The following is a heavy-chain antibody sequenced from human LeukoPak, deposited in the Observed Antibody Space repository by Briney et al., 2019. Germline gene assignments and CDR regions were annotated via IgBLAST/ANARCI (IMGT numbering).Heavy chain of an antibody. Sequence: PGGSLRLSCAASGFTFSSYAMHWVRQAPGKGLEWVAVISYDGSNKYYADSVKGRFTISRDNSKNTLYLQMNSPRAEDTAVYYCARDGEEGNFDYWGQGTLVTVSS. CDR1: GFTFSSYA. D-gene: IGHD6-13*01. CDR3: ARDGEEGNFDY. V-gene: IGHV3-30-3*01. CDR2: ISYDGSNK. J-gene: IGHJ4*02.